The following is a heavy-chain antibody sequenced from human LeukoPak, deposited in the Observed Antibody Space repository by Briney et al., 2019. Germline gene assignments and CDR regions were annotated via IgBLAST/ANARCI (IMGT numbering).Heavy chain of an antibody. D-gene: IGHD3-22*01. CDR2: ISGSGGTT. J-gene: IGHJ1*01. Sequence: PSGGSLRLSCAASGFTFNNYAMSWVRQAPGKGLEWVSAISGSGGTTYYADSVKGRFTFSRDNSKNTLYLQMNSLRAEDTAVYYCAKEEGYYYNSGGYYVEYFQHWGQGTLVTVSS. V-gene: IGHV3-23*01. CDR1: GFTFNNYA. CDR3: AKEEGYYYNSGGYYVEYFQH.